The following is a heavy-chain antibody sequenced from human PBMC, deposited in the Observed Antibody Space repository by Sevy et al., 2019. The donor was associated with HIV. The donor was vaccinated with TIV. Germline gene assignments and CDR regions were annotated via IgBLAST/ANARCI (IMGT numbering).Heavy chain of an antibody. J-gene: IGHJ4*02. D-gene: IGHD2-2*01. Sequence: GGSLRLSCAASGFTLNKYSMNWVRQAPGKGLEWISSISSSSTYIYYADSVKGRFTISRDNAKKSLYLQMNSLRAEDTAVYYCVRDVGCSSTRCLLYFDYWGQGTLVTVSS. CDR3: VRDVGCSSTRCLLYFDY. CDR1: GFTLNKYS. CDR2: ISSSSTYI. V-gene: IGHV3-21*01.